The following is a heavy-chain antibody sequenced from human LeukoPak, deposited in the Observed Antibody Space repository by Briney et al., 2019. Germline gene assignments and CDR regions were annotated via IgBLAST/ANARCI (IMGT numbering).Heavy chain of an antibody. Sequence: ASVKVSCKASGYTFTNYAMHWVRQAPGQRLEWMGWINGGNGYTKYSQNFQGRVTITRDTFASTAYMELSSLRSEDTAVYYCTRGGSSHSFDYWGQGTLATVSS. CDR1: GYTFTNYA. V-gene: IGHV1-3*01. J-gene: IGHJ4*02. CDR2: INGGNGYT. CDR3: TRGGSSHSFDY. D-gene: IGHD3-16*01.